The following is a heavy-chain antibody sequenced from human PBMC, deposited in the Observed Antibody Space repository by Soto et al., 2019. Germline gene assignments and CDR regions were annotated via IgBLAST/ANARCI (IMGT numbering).Heavy chain of an antibody. CDR2: IKQDGSEK. CDR3: ARDYASGYYYYYYGMGV. V-gene: IGHV3-7*01. J-gene: IGHJ6*01. CDR1: GFTFSSYW. D-gene: IGHD6-25*01. Sequence: PGGSLRLSCAASGFTFSSYWMSWVRQAPGKGLEWVANIKQDGSEKYYVDSVKGRFTISRDNAKNSLYLQMNSLRAEDTAVYYCARDYASGYYYYYYGMGVWGQGTTVTVS.